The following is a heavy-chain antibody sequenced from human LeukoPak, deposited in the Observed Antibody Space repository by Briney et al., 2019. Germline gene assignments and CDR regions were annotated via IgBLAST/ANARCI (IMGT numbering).Heavy chain of an antibody. J-gene: IGHJ4*02. D-gene: IGHD3-3*01. Sequence: GGSLRLSCEASGFSISTYFLSWIRQAPGKGLEWVSYITNSGRSTKYADAVKGRFTISRDNAKQSVYLEMTDLRAEDTAVYYCAREASGYYHVFDSWGQGTLVTVSS. CDR1: GFSISTYF. V-gene: IGHV3-11*04. CDR3: AREASGYYHVFDS. CDR2: ITNSGRST.